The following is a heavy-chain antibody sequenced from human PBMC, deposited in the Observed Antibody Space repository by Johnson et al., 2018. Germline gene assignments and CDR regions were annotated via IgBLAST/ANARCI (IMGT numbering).Heavy chain of an antibody. V-gene: IGHV3-49*05. CDR1: GFTFGDYA. J-gene: IGHJ3*02. Sequence: VQLVESGGGLVKPGRSLRLSCTVSGFTFGDYAITWFRQAPGKGLEWVGFITRKAYGGQTEYGASVRDKFSISRHDSKNIAYLHMTSRKTEDTAVYCCTYDPWGTYAPGVGAFEIWGQGTSVTVSS. CDR2: ITRKAYGGQT. CDR3: TYDPWGTYAPGVGAFEI. D-gene: IGHD3-16*01.